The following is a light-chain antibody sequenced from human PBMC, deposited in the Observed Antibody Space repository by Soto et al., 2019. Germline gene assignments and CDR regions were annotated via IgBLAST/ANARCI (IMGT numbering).Light chain of an antibody. CDR3: MQALQTPPG. J-gene: IGKJ1*01. V-gene: IGKV2-28*01. CDR1: QSLLHSNGYNY. Sequence: DIVMTQSPLSLPVTPGEPASISCRSSQSLLHSNGYNYLDWYLQKPGQSPQLLIYLGSNRASGVPDRFSGSGSGTDFTLKISRVEADDVGVYYCMQALQTPPGFGKGTTVAIK. CDR2: LGS.